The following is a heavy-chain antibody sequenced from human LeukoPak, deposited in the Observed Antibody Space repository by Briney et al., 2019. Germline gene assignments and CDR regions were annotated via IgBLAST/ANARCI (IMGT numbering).Heavy chain of an antibody. D-gene: IGHD3-3*01. CDR1: GYTFSSYS. J-gene: IGHJ4*02. V-gene: IGHV3-21*01. Sequence: GGSLRLSCAASGYTFSSYSINWVRQAPGKGLEWVSSISVRSNYIYYADSVRGRFRISRDDARDSLYLQMNSLRAEDTAVYYCVRLRRNSDTTGFYYYYDFWGQGTLVTVSS. CDR3: VRLRRNSDTTGFYYYYDF. CDR2: ISVRSNYI.